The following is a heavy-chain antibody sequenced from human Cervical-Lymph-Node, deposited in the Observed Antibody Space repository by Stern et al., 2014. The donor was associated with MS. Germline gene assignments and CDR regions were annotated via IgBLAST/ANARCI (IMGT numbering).Heavy chain of an antibody. CDR3: ARERGTGSYSWLDF. J-gene: IGHJ5*01. CDR2: INPNNGGT. V-gene: IGHV1-2*07. D-gene: IGHD1-26*01. CDR1: GYTFTDYY. Sequence: VQLLQSGPEVKKPGASVKVSCKASGYTFTDYYIHWVRQAPGQGLEWMAWINPNNGGTNYARKFQGRVTVTRDTSINTAYLDLGRLISDDTAVYSCARERGTGSYSWLDFWGQGTLVTVSS.